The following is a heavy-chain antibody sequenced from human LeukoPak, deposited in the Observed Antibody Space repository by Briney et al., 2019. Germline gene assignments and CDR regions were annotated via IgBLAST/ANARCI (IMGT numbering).Heavy chain of an antibody. CDR2: ISSNSDNT. CDR1: GYTFTSYG. V-gene: IGHV1-18*01. Sequence: ASVNVSCKATGYTFTSYGISWVRQAPAQGLEWMGWISSNSDNTNYAQTLQGRVTMTTDTSTSTAYMELRSLRSDDTALYFRARDWGSIKVIADYWGQGTLVTVSS. J-gene: IGHJ4*02. D-gene: IGHD7-27*01. CDR3: ARDWGSIKVIADY.